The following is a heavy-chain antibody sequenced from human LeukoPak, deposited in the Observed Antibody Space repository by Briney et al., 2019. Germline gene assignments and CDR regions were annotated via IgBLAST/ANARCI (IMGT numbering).Heavy chain of an antibody. J-gene: IGHJ4*02. CDR1: GFTFSNYA. D-gene: IGHD6-13*01. V-gene: IGHV3-30-3*01. Sequence: GGSLRLSCAAFGFTFSNYAIHWVRQAPGKGLEWAALISKDGTNKYYPDSVKGRFTISRDNSKNTLYLQMNSLRAEDTAVYYCAILGYSSSVFDCWGQGTLVTVSS. CDR3: AILGYSSSVFDC. CDR2: ISKDGTNK.